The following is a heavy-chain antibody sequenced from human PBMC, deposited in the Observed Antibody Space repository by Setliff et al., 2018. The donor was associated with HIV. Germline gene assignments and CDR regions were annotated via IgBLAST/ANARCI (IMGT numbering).Heavy chain of an antibody. CDR3: ARETIRSGHPSEAGFDF. CDR1: AYSIRNGYY. CDR2: LYYDGNT. J-gene: IGHJ4*02. V-gene: IGHV4-38-2*02. Sequence: SETLSLTWTVSAYSIRNGYYWGWIRQSPGKGLEWIGNLYYDGNTYYDPSLKSRVTMSVDTSKNHFSLNLNSVTAADTSVYYCARETIRSGHPSEAGFDFWGQGALVTVPQ. D-gene: IGHD6-19*01.